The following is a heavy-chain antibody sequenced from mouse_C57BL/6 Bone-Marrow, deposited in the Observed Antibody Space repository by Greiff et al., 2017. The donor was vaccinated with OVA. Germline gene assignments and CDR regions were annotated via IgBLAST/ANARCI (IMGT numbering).Heavy chain of an antibody. CDR1: GFTFTDYY. D-gene: IGHD2-3*01. CDR2: ISNTANGYTT. Sequence: EVKLLESGGGLVQPGGSLSLSCAASGFTFTDYYMSWVRQPPGKALEWLGFISNTANGYTTEYSASVKGRFTISRDNSQSILYLQMNALRAEDSATYYCARYDGYLYYYAMDYWGQGTSVTVSS. V-gene: IGHV7-3*01. CDR3: ARYDGYLYYYAMDY. J-gene: IGHJ4*01.